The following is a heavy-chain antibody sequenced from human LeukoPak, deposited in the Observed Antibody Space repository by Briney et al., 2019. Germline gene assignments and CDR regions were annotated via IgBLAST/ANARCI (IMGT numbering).Heavy chain of an antibody. J-gene: IGHJ3*02. V-gene: IGHV1-69*01. CDR3: ARELPWIRRDGYNLGI. CDR1: GGTFSSYA. Sequence: SVKVSCKASGGTFSSYAISWVRQAPGQGLEWMGGIIPIFGTANYAQKFQGRVTITADESTSTAYMELSSLRSEDTAVYYCARELPWIRRDGYNLGIWGQGTMVTVST. D-gene: IGHD5-24*01. CDR2: IIPIFGTA.